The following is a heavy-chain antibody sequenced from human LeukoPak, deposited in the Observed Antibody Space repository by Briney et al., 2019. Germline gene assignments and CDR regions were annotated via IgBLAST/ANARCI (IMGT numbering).Heavy chain of an antibody. Sequence: GGSLRLSCAAPGFTFSDYYLSWIRQAPGKGLEWVSYISGGGGTIYYADSVKGRFTISRDNAKNSLYLQMNSLGAEDTAVYYCARDARYCSGGSCYNPYFDSWGQGTLVTVSS. D-gene: IGHD2-15*01. CDR3: ARDARYCSGGSCYNPYFDS. J-gene: IGHJ4*02. CDR1: GFTFSDYY. V-gene: IGHV3-11*04. CDR2: ISGGGGTI.